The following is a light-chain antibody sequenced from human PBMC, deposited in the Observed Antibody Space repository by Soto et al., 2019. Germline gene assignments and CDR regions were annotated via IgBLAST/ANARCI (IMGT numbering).Light chain of an antibody. Sequence: QSALTQPASVSGPPGQSITISCTGTSSDVGAYNYVSWYQHHPGKAPRLVIYDVTNRPSGISDRFSGSKSGNTASLTISGLLDEDEADYYCTSYTSISTYVFGTGTKVTVL. J-gene: IGLJ1*01. CDR1: SSDVGAYNY. V-gene: IGLV2-14*01. CDR3: TSYTSISTYV. CDR2: DVT.